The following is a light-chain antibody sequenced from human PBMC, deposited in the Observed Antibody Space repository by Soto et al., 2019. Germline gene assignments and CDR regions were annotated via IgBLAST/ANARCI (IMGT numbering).Light chain of an antibody. J-gene: IGKJ1*01. Sequence: EVVLTQSPGTLSLSPGERATLSCRASQNIRGNELAWYQQKPGQAPRLLIYRGSTRATGIPDRLSGRGSGTDFTLTISRLEPEDFSVYYCQDYGTSAPWTLGQGTKVEIK. CDR3: QDYGTSAPWT. CDR1: QNIRGNE. V-gene: IGKV3-20*01. CDR2: RGS.